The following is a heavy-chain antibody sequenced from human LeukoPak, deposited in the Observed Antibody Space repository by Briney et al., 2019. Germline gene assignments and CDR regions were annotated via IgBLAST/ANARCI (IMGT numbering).Heavy chain of an antibody. CDR2: ISYDGSNK. CDR3: ARVEQQLVLYSTFDY. D-gene: IGHD6-13*01. J-gene: IGHJ4*02. Sequence: GGSLRLSCAASGFTFSSYAMHWVRQAPGKGLEWVAVISYDGSNKYYADSVKGRFTISRDNSKNTLYLQMNGLRAEDTAVYYCARVEQQLVLYSTFDYWGQGTLVTVSS. V-gene: IGHV3-30*04. CDR1: GFTFSSYA.